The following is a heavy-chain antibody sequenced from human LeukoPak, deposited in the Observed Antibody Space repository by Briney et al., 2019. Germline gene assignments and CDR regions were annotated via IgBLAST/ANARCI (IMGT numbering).Heavy chain of an antibody. CDR2: ISGSGGST. Sequence: QTGGSLRLSCAASGFTFSSYGMSWVRQAPGKGLEWVSAISGSGGSTYYADSVKGRFTISRDNSKNTLYLQMNSLRAEDTAVYYCAKALLWFGEPPDYWGQGTLVTVSS. D-gene: IGHD3-10*01. V-gene: IGHV3-23*01. J-gene: IGHJ4*02. CDR1: GFTFSSYG. CDR3: AKALLWFGEPPDY.